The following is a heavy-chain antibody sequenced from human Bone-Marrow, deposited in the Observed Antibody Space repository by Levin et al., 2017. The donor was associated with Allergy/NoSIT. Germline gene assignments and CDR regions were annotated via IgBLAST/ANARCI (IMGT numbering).Heavy chain of an antibody. CDR1: GFTFSTYA. D-gene: IGHD2-15*01. CDR3: ARDVECDDGNCYPSFEY. V-gene: IGHV3-30-3*01. J-gene: IGHJ4*02. Sequence: GGSLRLSCAASGFTFSTYAMHWVRQAAGKGLEWVAAISFGASNTYYADSVKGRFTISRDNSKNTVYLQMNSLRPEDTAVYYCARDVECDDGNCYPSFEYWGQGTLVTVSS. CDR2: ISFGASNT.